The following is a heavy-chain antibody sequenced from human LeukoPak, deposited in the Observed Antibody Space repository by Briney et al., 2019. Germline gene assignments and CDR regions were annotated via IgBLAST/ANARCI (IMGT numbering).Heavy chain of an antibody. D-gene: IGHD2-2*01. CDR1: GFTFSSYS. Sequence: GGSMRLSCGASGFTFSSYSMNWVRQAPGKGLEWVSSISSSSSYIYYADSLKGRFTISRDNAKNSLYLQMNSLRAEDTAVYYCARGGYCSSSSCYGGFDYWGQGTLVTDSS. CDR2: ISSSSSYI. V-gene: IGHV3-21*01. CDR3: ARGGYCSSSSCYGGFDY. J-gene: IGHJ4*02.